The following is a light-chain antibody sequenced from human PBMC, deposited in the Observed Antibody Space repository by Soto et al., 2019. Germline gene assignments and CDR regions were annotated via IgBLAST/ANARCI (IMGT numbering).Light chain of an antibody. CDR1: QGISTD. CDR3: QKLNSPPFT. Sequence: IRVNKFPSSVSASVGDTVSITCRASQGISTDLAWYQQKPGKAPKLLIHPASTLQSGVPSWFSGSGSGTEFILTSSILLPEDVTTYYGQKLNSPPFTFGQGTRLEIK. J-gene: IGKJ5*01. CDR2: PAS. V-gene: IGKV1-9*01.